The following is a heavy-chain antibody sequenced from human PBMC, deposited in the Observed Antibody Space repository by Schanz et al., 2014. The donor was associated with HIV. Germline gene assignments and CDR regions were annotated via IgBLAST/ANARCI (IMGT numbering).Heavy chain of an antibody. Sequence: QVQLVQSGAEVKKPGASVKVSCKVSGYTLTELSMNWVRQAPGKGLEWMGGIIPIFGTANYAQKFQGRVTIIADESTSTAYMELSSLRSADTAVYFCARAAFSSEYYYGMDVWGQGTTVTVSS. CDR1: GYTLTELS. V-gene: IGHV1-69*13. D-gene: IGHD3-3*02. J-gene: IGHJ6*02. CDR2: IIPIFGTA. CDR3: ARAAFSSEYYYGMDV.